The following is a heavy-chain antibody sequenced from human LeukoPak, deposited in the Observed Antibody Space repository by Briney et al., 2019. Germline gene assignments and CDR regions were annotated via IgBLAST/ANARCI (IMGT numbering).Heavy chain of an antibody. CDR2: IYYSGST. V-gene: IGHV4-39*07. Sequence: SETLSLTCTVSGGSISSSSYYWGWIRQPPGKGLEWIGSIYYSGSTYYNPSLKSRVTISVDTSKNQFSLKLSSVTAADTAVYYCARSFFGWLVPRYFDYWGQGTLVTVSS. J-gene: IGHJ4*02. CDR3: ARSFFGWLVPRYFDY. D-gene: IGHD6-19*01. CDR1: GGSISSSSYY.